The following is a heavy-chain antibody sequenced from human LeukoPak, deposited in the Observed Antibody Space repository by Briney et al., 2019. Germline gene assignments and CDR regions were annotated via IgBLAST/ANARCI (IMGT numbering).Heavy chain of an antibody. V-gene: IGHV5-51*01. CDR2: IYPGDSDT. Sequence: PGESLKISCKGSGYRFDNYWIGWVRQMPGKGLEWMGIIYPGDSDTRYSPSFQGHVTISADRSISTAYLQWSSLKASDTAMYYCARQAYTYAPFDYWGQGTLVTVSS. CDR3: ARQAYTYAPFDY. J-gene: IGHJ4*02. D-gene: IGHD5-18*01. CDR1: GYRFDNYW.